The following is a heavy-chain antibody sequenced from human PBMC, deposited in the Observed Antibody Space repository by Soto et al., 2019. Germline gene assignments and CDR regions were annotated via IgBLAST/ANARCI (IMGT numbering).Heavy chain of an antibody. D-gene: IGHD6-13*01. CDR1: GFIFSDYA. CDR2: ISYGGDNK. V-gene: IGHV3-30*09. CDR3: AKARHSTSWYGLEADF. J-gene: IGHJ4*02. Sequence: QVQLVESGGGVVQPGRSLRLSCAASGFIFSDYAMHWVRQAPGKGLEWVAVISYGGDNKYYADSVRGRFAISRDNLKNTVDLKMNSLNPEDTAVYHCAKARHSTSWYGLEADFWGQGTLVTVSS.